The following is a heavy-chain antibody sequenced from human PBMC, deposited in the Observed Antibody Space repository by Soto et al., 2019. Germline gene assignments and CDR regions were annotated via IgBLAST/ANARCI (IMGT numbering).Heavy chain of an antibody. V-gene: IGHV4-61*01. D-gene: IGHD3-22*01. Sequence: SETLSLTCTVSGGSVSSGSYYWSWIRQPPGKGLEWIGYIYYSGSTNYNPSLKSRVTISVDTSKNQFSLKLSSVTAADTAVYYCARSVAYYYDSSGYYPFDYWGQGTLVTVSS. CDR1: GGSVSSGSYY. CDR2: IYYSGST. CDR3: ARSVAYYYDSSGYYPFDY. J-gene: IGHJ4*02.